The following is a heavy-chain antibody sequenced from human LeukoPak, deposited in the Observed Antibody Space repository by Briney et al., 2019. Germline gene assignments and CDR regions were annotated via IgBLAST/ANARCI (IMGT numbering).Heavy chain of an antibody. J-gene: IGHJ4*02. D-gene: IGHD3-22*01. Sequence: GGSLRLSCAASGFTFSSYAMHWVRQAPGQGLEWVAVISYDGSNKYYADSVKGRFTISRDNAKNSLYLQMNSLRAEDTAVYYCARETYYYDSSGYYYPGGFDYWGQGTLVTVSS. CDR3: ARETYYYDSSGYYYPGGFDY. V-gene: IGHV3-30*04. CDR2: ISYDGSNK. CDR1: GFTFSSYA.